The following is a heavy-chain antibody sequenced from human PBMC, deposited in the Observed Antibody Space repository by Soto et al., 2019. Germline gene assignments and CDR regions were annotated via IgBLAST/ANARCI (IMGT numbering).Heavy chain of an antibody. V-gene: IGHV1-69*01. CDR3: ARDYTT. CDR2: ILPMFSTG. CDR1: GGTFRRDA. J-gene: IGHJ4*02. D-gene: IGHD3-16*01. Sequence: QVQLVQSGAEVKKPGSSVKVSCKAAGGTFRRDAFSWVRQAPGQGLEWMGGILPMFSTGNYAQRFKDRVTITADESTSTVYMELSSMISKDTALYYCARDYTTWGQRTLVTVSS.